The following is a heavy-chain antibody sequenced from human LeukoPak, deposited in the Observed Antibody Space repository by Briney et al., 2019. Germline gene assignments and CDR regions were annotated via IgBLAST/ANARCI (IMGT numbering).Heavy chain of an antibody. CDR1: GGSFRWYY. D-gene: IGHD1-14*01. CDR2: INHSGTT. CDR3: ARGPRGAARVGTIDY. J-gene: IGHJ4*02. V-gene: IGHV4-34*01. Sequence: SETLSLTRAVYGGSFRWYYLSGIGQPPGKGLDGVGDINHSGTTNYNPSLKSRVTISVDTSKNQFSLKLSSVTAADTAVYYCARGPRGAARVGTIDYWGQGTLVTVSS.